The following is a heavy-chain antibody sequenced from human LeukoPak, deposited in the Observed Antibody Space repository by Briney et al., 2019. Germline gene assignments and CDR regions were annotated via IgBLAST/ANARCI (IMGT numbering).Heavy chain of an antibody. CDR2: IGASGSSA. CDR3: ARGLSSVNDAFDI. V-gene: IGHV3-23*01. CDR1: GFTFSNYG. J-gene: IGHJ3*02. Sequence: PGGSLILSCTASGFTFSNYGIHWVRQAPGKGLEWVSVIGASGSSAYYADTVKGRFTISRDNSKTTLYLQMNSLRADDTAVYYCARGLSSVNDAFDIWGQGTMVTVSS. D-gene: IGHD3-10*01.